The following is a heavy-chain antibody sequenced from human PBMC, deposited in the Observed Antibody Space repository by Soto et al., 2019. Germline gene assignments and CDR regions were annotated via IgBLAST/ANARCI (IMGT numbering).Heavy chain of an antibody. J-gene: IGHJ6*03. D-gene: IGHD6-19*01. V-gene: IGHV4-34*01. Sequence: PSETLSLTCAVYGGSFSGYYWSWIRQPPGKGLEWIGEINHSGSTNYNPSLKSRVTISVDTSKNQFSLKLSSVTAADTAVYYCARSKLKNSSGRDYYYYYMDVWGKGTTVTSP. CDR1: GGSFSGYY. CDR3: ARSKLKNSSGRDYYYYYMDV. CDR2: INHSGST.